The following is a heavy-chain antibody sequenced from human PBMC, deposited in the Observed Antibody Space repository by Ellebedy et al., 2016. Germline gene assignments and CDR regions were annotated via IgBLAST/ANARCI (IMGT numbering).Heavy chain of an antibody. D-gene: IGHD6-6*01. J-gene: IGHJ5*02. V-gene: IGHV1-2*02. Sequence: ASVKVSCKASGDTSSRNAISWVRQVPGQGLQWMGWLNPNSGGTNFAQNFQGRVTMTRDTSISTAYMELNRLGSDDTAVYYCARGGPSSFLGWFDPWGQGTLVNVSS. CDR1: GDTSSRNA. CDR2: LNPNSGGT. CDR3: ARGGPSSFLGWFDP.